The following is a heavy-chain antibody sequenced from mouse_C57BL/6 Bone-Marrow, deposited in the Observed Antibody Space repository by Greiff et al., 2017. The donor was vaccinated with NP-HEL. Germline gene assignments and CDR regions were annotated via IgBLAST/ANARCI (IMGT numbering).Heavy chain of an antibody. Sequence: VQLQQPGAELVKPGASVKMSCKASGYTFTSYWITWVKQRPGQGLEWIGDIYPGSGSTNYNEKFKSKATLTVDTSSSTAYMQLSSLTSDDSAVYYCARQYYGSSPLYAMDYWGQGTSVTVSS. CDR1: GYTFTSYW. CDR3: ARQYYGSSPLYAMDY. D-gene: IGHD1-1*01. J-gene: IGHJ4*01. V-gene: IGHV1-55*01. CDR2: IYPGSGST.